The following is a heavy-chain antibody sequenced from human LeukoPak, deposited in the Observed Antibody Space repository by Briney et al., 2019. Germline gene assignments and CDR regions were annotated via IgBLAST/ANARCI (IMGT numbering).Heavy chain of an antibody. J-gene: IGHJ4*02. D-gene: IGHD4-17*01. V-gene: IGHV3-64*01. Sequence: GGSLRLSCAASGFTFSSYAMHWVRQAPGKGLEYVSAISSNGGSTYYANSVKGRFTISRDNSKNTLYLQMGSLRAEDTAVYYCAKDDLYGKFDYWGQGTLATVSS. CDR3: AKDDLYGKFDY. CDR1: GFTFSSYA. CDR2: ISSNGGST.